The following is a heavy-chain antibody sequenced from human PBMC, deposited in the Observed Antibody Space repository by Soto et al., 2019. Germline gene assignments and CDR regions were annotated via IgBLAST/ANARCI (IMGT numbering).Heavy chain of an antibody. Sequence: GGSLRLSCAASGFTFSSYAMSWVRQAPGKGLEWVSAISGSGGSTYYADSVKGRFTISRDNSKNTLYLQMNSLRAEDTAVHYCASNCNSTSCYKYGMDVWGQGTTVTVS. V-gene: IGHV3-23*01. D-gene: IGHD2-2*02. CDR2: ISGSGGST. CDR1: GFTFSSYA. CDR3: ASNCNSTSCYKYGMDV. J-gene: IGHJ6*02.